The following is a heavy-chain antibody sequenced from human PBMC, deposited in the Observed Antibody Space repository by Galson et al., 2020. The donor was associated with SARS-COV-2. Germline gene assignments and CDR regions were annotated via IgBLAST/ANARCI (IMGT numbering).Heavy chain of an antibody. J-gene: IGHJ4*02. V-gene: IGHV3-11*01. D-gene: IGHD3-22*01. CDR1: GFTFSDYY. Sequence: GGSLRLSCAASGFTFSDYYMSWIRQAPGKGLEWVSYISSSGSTIYYADSVKGRFTISRDNAKNSLYLQMNSLRAEDTAVYYCATDYSSGYYYNPSRFDYWGQGTLVTVSS. CDR2: ISSSGSTI. CDR3: ATDYSSGYYYNPSRFDY.